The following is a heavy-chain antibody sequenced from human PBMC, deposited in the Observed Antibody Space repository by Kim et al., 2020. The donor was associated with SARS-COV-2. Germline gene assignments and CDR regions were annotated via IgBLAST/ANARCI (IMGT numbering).Heavy chain of an antibody. CDR1: GYTFTSFA. D-gene: IGHD3-3*01. V-gene: IGHV1-18*01. J-gene: IGHJ4*02. CDR2: ISPSNSDT. CDR3: TRGPYRRGYYAGEWSDY. Sequence: ASVKVSCKASGYTFTSFAVSWVRQAPGQGLEWIGWISPSNSDTDFAPKFQGRVTLTSDTSTTTVYMELGSLRLNDTALYFCTRGPYRRGYYAGEWSDYWGQGTLVTVSS.